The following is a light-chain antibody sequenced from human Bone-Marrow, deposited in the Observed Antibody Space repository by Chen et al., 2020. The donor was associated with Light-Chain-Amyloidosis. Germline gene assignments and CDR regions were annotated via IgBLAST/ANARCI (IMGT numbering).Light chain of an antibody. CDR1: DLPTKY. CDR2: SDT. Sequence: SYELTQPPSVSVSPGQTARITCSGDDLPTKYAYWYQQKPGRAPVLVIHSDTERPSGISERFSGSSSGATATLTISGVQAEDETDYHCQSAESSGTYEVIFGRGTKLTVL. J-gene: IGLJ2*01. CDR3: QSAESSGTYEVI. V-gene: IGLV3-25*03.